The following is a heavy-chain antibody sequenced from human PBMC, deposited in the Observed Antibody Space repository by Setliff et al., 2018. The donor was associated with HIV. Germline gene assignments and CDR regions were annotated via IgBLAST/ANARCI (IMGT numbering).Heavy chain of an antibody. D-gene: IGHD3-22*01. Sequence: SETLSLTCTVSGGSASNSRYYWAWIRQPPGKGLEYIGSIHYNERTYYNPSLKSRVAISIDTSENQFSLKLNSVTAADTAVYYCASRIYYYDSSRVLREEGFDPWGQGTLVTVSS. CDR2: IHYNERT. CDR3: ASRIYYYDSSRVLREEGFDP. J-gene: IGHJ5*02. V-gene: IGHV4-39*01. CDR1: GGSASNSRYY.